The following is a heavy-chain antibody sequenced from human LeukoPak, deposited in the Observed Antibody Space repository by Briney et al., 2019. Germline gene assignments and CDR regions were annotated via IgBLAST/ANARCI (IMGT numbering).Heavy chain of an antibody. Sequence: PGGSLRLSCAASGFTFSSYGMHWVRQAPGKGLEWVAVIWYDGSNKYYADSVKGRFTISRDNSKNTLYLQMNSLRAEDTAVYYCARDLIVADAPRMDVWGRGTTVTVSS. V-gene: IGHV3-33*01. D-gene: IGHD2-15*01. J-gene: IGHJ6*02. CDR3: ARDLIVADAPRMDV. CDR1: GFTFSSYG. CDR2: IWYDGSNK.